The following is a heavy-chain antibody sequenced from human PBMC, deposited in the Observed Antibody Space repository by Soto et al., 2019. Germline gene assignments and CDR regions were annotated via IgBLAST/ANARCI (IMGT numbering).Heavy chain of an antibody. J-gene: IGHJ4*02. CDR3: ARGVDTAMVDY. Sequence: QVQLVESGGGVVQPGRSLRLSCAASGFTFSSYGMHWVRQAPGKGLEWVAVIWYDGSNKYYADSVKGRFTISRDNSKNTLYLQMNSLRAEDTAVYYCARGVDTAMVDYWGQGTLVTVSS. V-gene: IGHV3-33*01. CDR2: IWYDGSNK. D-gene: IGHD5-18*01. CDR1: GFTFSSYG.